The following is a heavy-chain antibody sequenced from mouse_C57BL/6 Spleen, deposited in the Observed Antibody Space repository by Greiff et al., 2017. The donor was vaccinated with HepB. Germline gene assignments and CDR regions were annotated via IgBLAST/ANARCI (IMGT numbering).Heavy chain of an antibody. CDR1: GFNIKDYY. J-gene: IGHJ3*01. V-gene: IGHV14-2*01. Sequence: EVQVVESGAELVKPGASVKLSCTASGFNIKDYYMHWVKQRTEQGLEWIGRIDPEDGETKYAPKFQGKATITADTSSNTAYLQLSSLTSEDTAVYYCARLSAYDHAWFAYWGQGTLVTVSA. CDR2: IDPEDGET. CDR3: ARLSAYDHAWFAY. D-gene: IGHD3-1*01.